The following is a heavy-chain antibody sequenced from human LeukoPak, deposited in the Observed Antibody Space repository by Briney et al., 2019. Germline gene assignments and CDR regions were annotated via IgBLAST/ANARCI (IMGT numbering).Heavy chain of an antibody. CDR2: IYYSGST. D-gene: IGHD1-7*01. Sequence: SETLSLNCPGSGGPISSCYLIWIRQPPGRGVEGIGYIYYSGSTNYNPSLKSRVTISLDTSKNHFSLKLSSVTAADTAVYHCAGGTNLGSLSAFDIWGQGTTVTVSS. J-gene: IGHJ3*02. V-gene: IGHV4-59*08. CDR3: AGGTNLGSLSAFDI. CDR1: GGPISSCY.